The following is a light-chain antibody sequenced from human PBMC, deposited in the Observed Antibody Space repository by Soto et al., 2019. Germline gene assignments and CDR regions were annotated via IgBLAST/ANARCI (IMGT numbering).Light chain of an antibody. J-gene: IGKJ2*01. V-gene: IGKV3-15*01. CDR2: GAS. CDR1: QSVSSN. Sequence: EIVMTQSPATLSVSPGERATLSCRASQSVSSNLAWYQQKPGQAPRLLIYGASTRATGIPARFSGSGSGTEFTLTISSLQSEDFAVYYCQQYNNWSRAPVFGQGTKLEIK. CDR3: QQYNNWSRAPV.